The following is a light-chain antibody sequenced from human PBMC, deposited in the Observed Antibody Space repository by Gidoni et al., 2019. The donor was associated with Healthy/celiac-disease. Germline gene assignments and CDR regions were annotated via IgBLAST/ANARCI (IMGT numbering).Light chain of an antibody. CDR1: QSVSSN. J-gene: IGKJ3*01. Sequence: EIVMTQSAATLSVSPGERATLSCRASQSVSSNVDWYQQNSGQAPRLLIYGASTRATGIPARFSGCGSGTEFTLTISSLQSDDFAVSYCQQYNNLPPLFTFXPXTKVDIK. V-gene: IGKV3-15*01. CDR3: QQYNNLPPLFT. CDR2: GAS.